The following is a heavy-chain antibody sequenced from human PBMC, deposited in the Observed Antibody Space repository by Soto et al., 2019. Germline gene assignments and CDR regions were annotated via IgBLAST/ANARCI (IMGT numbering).Heavy chain of an antibody. CDR2: INPNSGGT. Sequence: GASVKVSCKASGYTFTGYYMHWVRQAPGQGLEWMGWINPNSGGTNYAQKFQGWVTMTRDTSISTAYMGLSRLRSDDTAVYYCARDRLGYYYDSSGSNWFDPWGQGTLVTVSS. CDR3: ARDRLGYYYDSSGSNWFDP. CDR1: GYTFTGYY. D-gene: IGHD3-22*01. V-gene: IGHV1-2*04. J-gene: IGHJ5*02.